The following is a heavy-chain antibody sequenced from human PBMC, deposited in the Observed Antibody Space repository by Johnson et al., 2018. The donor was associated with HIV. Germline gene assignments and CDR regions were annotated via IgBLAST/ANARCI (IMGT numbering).Heavy chain of an antibody. CDR2: ISWNGGST. V-gene: IGHV3-9*01. J-gene: IGHJ3*02. CDR1: GFTFDDYA. Sequence: QLVESGGGLVQPGRSLRLSCAASGFTFDDYAMHWVRQAPGKGLEWVSGISWNGGSTGYADSVKGRFTISRDNAKSSLYLQMNSLRVEDTALYYCARGRPWGWELRRDAFDIWGQGTMVTVSS. CDR3: ARGRPWGWELRRDAFDI. D-gene: IGHD1-26*01.